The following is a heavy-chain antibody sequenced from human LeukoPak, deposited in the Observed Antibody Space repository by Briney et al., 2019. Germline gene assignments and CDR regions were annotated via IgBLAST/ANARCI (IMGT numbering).Heavy chain of an antibody. J-gene: IGHJ4*02. CDR1: GGSVSNYY. CDR3: ARLGTGSDSSAYHPEY. Sequence: SETLSLTCTVSGGSVSNYYWCWIRQPPGKGLEWIGYIHYSGSTKYNPSLSNRVTISLDTSKNRFSLRLTSVSAADKAVYFCARLGTGSDSSAYHPEYWGQGTLVTVSS. CDR2: IHYSGST. D-gene: IGHD6-19*01. V-gene: IGHV4-59*02.